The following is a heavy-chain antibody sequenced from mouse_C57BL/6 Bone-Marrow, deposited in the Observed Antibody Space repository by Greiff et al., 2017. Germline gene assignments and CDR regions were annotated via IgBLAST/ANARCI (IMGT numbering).Heavy chain of an antibody. V-gene: IGHV1-74*01. Sequence: QVQLQQPGAELVKPGASVKVSCKASGYTFTSYWMHWVKQRPGQGLEWIGRIHPSDSDTNYNQKFKGKATLTVDKSSSTAYMQLSSLTSEDSAVYDCAILKSIGYDRPFAYWGQGTMVTVSA. CDR3: AILKSIGYDRPFAY. D-gene: IGHD2-3*01. CDR1: GYTFTSYW. J-gene: IGHJ3*01. CDR2: IHPSDSDT.